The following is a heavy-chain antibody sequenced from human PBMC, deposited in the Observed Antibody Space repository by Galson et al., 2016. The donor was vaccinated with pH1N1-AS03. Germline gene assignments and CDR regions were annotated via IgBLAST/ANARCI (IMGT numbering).Heavy chain of an antibody. Sequence: SLRLSCAASGFTFSTYPMNWVRQAPGKGLEWVSGIWGNGDSTYYADFVKGRFTISRDNSKNTLYLQMNGLRADDTAVYYCAKDMKPDGVYDLDYWGQGTLVTVSS. CDR2: IWGNGDST. D-gene: IGHD5/OR15-5a*01. CDR1: GFTFSTYP. CDR3: AKDMKPDGVYDLDY. J-gene: IGHJ4*02. V-gene: IGHV3-23*01.